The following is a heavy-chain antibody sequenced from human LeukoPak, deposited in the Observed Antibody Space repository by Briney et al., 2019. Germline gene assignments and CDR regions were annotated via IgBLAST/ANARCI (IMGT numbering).Heavy chain of an antibody. V-gene: IGHV3-48*01. CDR2: ISSSTSAI. Sequence: PGGSLRLSCAASGFTFSSYSMNWVRQAPGKGLEWVSYISSSTSAIYYADSVKGRFTISRDNARNSLYLQMNSLRAEDTAVYYCAKDRNSGSYFDYWGQGTLVTVSS. J-gene: IGHJ4*02. CDR3: AKDRNSGSYFDY. D-gene: IGHD1-26*01. CDR1: GFTFSSYS.